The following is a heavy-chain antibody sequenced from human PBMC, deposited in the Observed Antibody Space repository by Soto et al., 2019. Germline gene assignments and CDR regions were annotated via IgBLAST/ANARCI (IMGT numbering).Heavy chain of an antibody. CDR1: GGSFSSYY. D-gene: IGHD4-17*01. CDR2: IYYFGST. CDR3: VRHDYGGSNQQYFLH. J-gene: IGHJ1*01. V-gene: IGHV4-59*01. Sequence: PSETLSLTCAVYGGSFSSYYWSWIRQSPGKGLEWIGYIYYFGSTKYDPSLKRRVTISMDTSKNQFSLKLNSVTAAGTAVYYCVRHDYGGSNQQYFLHWSQGTLVTVSS.